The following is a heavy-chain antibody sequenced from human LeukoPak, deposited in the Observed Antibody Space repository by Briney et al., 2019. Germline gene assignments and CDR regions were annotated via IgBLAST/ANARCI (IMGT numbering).Heavy chain of an antibody. V-gene: IGHV3-15*01. J-gene: IGHJ4*02. D-gene: IGHD3-16*02. CDR3: TTRGDDYVWGSYRRFDY. CDR2: IKSKADGGTT. CDR1: GFSFSNAW. Sequence: PGGSLRLSCAASGFSFSNAWMSWVRQGPGKGLEWVGRIKSKADGGTTDDAAPVKGRFTISRDDSKNTLYLQMNSLKIEDTAVYYCTTRGDDYVWGSYRRFDYWGQGTLVTVSS.